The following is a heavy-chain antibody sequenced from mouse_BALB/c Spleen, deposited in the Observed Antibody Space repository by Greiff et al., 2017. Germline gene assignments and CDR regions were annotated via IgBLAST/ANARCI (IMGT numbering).Heavy chain of an antibody. CDR2: ISSGGST. Sequence: EVNLVESGGGLVKPGGSLKLSCAASGFTFSSYAMSWVRQTPEKRLEWVASISSGGSTYYPDSVKGRFTISRDNARNILYLQMSSLRSEDTDMYYCARGYGNYLYAMDYWGQGTSVTVSS. J-gene: IGHJ4*01. CDR1: GFTFSSYA. V-gene: IGHV5-6-5*01. CDR3: ARGYGNYLYAMDY. D-gene: IGHD2-1*01.